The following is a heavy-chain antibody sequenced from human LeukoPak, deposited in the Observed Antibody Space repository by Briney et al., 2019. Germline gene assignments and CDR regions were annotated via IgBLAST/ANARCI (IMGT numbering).Heavy chain of an antibody. J-gene: IGHJ5*02. CDR2: IYYSGNT. CDR1: GGSISNYH. CDR3: ARKDGDL. V-gene: IGHV4-59*08. Sequence: SGTLSLTCTVSGGSISNYHWSWIRQPPGKGLEWIGYIYYSGNTNYNPSLKSRVTISLDTSKSQVSLRLSSVTAADTAVYHCARKDGDLWGQGTLVTVSS.